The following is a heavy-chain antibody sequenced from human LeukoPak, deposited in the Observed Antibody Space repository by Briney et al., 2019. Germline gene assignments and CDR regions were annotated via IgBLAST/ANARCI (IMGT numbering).Heavy chain of an antibody. J-gene: IGHJ5*02. V-gene: IGHV4-59*08. CDR1: GGSISSYY. CDR3: ARPFSCSSTSCYGFDP. Sequence: PSETLSLTCTVSGGSISSYYWSWIRQPPGKGLEWIGYIYYSGSTNYNPSHKSRVTISVDTSKNQFSLKLSSVTAADTAVYYCARPFSCSSTSCYGFDPWGQGTLVTVSS. D-gene: IGHD2-2*01. CDR2: IYYSGST.